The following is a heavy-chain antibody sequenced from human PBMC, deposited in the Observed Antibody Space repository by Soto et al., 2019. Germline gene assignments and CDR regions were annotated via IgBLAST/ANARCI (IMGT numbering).Heavy chain of an antibody. J-gene: IGHJ4*02. CDR1: GGSFSGYY. V-gene: IGHV4-34*01. D-gene: IGHD6-19*01. CDR2: INHSGIT. CDR3: AIGPRMWLAGGGY. Sequence: PSETLSLTCAVYGGSFSGYYWSRIRQPPGKGLEWLGEINHSGITDYNPSLKSRITISIDTSKKQFSLKLNSVTAADTAVYYCAIGPRMWLAGGGYWGQGTQVTVS.